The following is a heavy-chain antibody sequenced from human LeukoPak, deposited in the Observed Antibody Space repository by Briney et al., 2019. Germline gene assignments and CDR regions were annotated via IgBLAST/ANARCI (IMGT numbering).Heavy chain of an antibody. CDR3: AKGPQTGSFDY. Sequence: PGGSLRLSCAASGFTFSSYAMSWVRQAPGEGLEWVSAISGRGDSTYYADSVKGRFTISRDNSKNTLYLQMNSPRAEDTAVYYCAKGPQTGSFDYWGQGTLVTVSS. CDR2: ISGRGDST. D-gene: IGHD1-1*01. V-gene: IGHV3-23*01. J-gene: IGHJ4*02. CDR1: GFTFSSYA.